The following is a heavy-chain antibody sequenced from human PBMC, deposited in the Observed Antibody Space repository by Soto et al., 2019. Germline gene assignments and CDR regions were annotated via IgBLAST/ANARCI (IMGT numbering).Heavy chain of an antibody. J-gene: IGHJ6*02. D-gene: IGHD3-3*01. Sequence: SVKVSCKASGVTFSSYAISWVRPAPLQGLEWMGGHIPIFRPANYAQKFQGRVTITANEHTSTAYMELSSLRSEDTAVYYCARPSREFWSGYYTRYYYYGMDLWGQGTTVTVSS. CDR2: HIPIFRPA. V-gene: IGHV1-69*13. CDR1: GVTFSSYA. CDR3: ARPSREFWSGYYTRYYYYGMDL.